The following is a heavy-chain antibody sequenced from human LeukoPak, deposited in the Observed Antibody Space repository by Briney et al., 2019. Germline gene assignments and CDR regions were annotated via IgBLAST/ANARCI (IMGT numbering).Heavy chain of an antibody. Sequence: GGSLRLSCAASGFTFSSYWMHWVRQAPGKGLVWVSRINSDGSTITYADSVKGRFTISRDNAKNTLYLQMNSLRAEDTAVYYCASLPVDTAMVSDYWGQGTLVTVSS. CDR2: INSDGSTI. CDR3: ASLPVDTAMVSDY. D-gene: IGHD5-18*01. V-gene: IGHV3-74*01. J-gene: IGHJ4*02. CDR1: GFTFSSYW.